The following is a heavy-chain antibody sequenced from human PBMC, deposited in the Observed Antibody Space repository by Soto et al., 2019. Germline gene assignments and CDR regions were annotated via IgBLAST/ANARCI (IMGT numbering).Heavy chain of an antibody. CDR3: ARGGSSSMLFYYMDV. Sequence: GGSLRLSCAASGFTFSSYDMHWVRQATGKGLEWVSAIGTAGDTYYPGSVKGRFTISRENAKNSLYLQMNSLRAGDTAVYYCARGGSSSMLFYYMDVWGKGTTVTISS. J-gene: IGHJ6*03. CDR2: IGTAGDT. D-gene: IGHD6-6*01. CDR1: GFTFSSYD. V-gene: IGHV3-13*01.